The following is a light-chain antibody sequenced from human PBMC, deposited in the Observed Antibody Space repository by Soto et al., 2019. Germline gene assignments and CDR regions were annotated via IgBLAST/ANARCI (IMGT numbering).Light chain of an antibody. CDR2: GGS. Sequence: EVVMTQSPATLSVPPGDRATLSCRASESVRSGLAWYQQKPGQAPRLLIYGGSIRAADVPDRFSGSGSGTEFTLTISTLQSEDFAVYYCQQYNDWPTTTFGQGTRLEAK. J-gene: IGKJ5*01. CDR1: ESVRSG. CDR3: QQYNDWPTTT. V-gene: IGKV3-15*01.